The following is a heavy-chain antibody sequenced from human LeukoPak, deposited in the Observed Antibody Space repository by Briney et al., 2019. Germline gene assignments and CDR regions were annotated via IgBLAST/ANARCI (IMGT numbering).Heavy chain of an antibody. J-gene: IGHJ5*02. CDR3: ASQEDARGAGWFDP. Sequence: SETLSLTCTVSGGSISSGGYYWSWIRQHPGKGLEWIGYIYYSGSTYYNPSLKSRVTISVDTSKNQFSLKLSSVTAADTAVYYCASQEDARGAGWFDPWGQGTLVTVSS. D-gene: IGHD3-10*01. V-gene: IGHV4-31*03. CDR2: IYYSGST. CDR1: GGSISSGGYY.